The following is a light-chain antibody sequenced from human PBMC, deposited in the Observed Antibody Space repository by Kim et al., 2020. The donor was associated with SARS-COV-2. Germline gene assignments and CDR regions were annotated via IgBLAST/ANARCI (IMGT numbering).Light chain of an antibody. V-gene: IGKV1-27*01. CDR1: QGISDY. J-gene: IGKJ1*01. CDR3: QKYDNAPWT. Sequence: ESVGDRVIITCRASQGISDYLAWYQQKPGKVPKRLIYGASTLQSGVPSRFSGSGSGTGFTLTISSLRPEDVATYYCQKYDNAPWTFGPGTKVEIK. CDR2: GAS.